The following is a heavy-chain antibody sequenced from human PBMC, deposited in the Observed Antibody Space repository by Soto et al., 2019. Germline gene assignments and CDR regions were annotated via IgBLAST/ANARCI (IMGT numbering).Heavy chain of an antibody. CDR1: GGSISSSSYY. V-gene: IGHV4-39*01. CDR3: ARQYAGEYYFWSGYYWFDY. D-gene: IGHD3-3*01. CDR2: IDYSGST. J-gene: IGHJ4*02. Sequence: QLQLQESGPGLVKPSETLSLTCTVSGGSISSSSYYWGWIRQPPGKGLEWIGSIDYSGSTYYNPSIKSRFTISVDTSKNHFSLKLSSVTAADTAVYYCARQYAGEYYFWSGYYWFDYWGQGTLVTVSS.